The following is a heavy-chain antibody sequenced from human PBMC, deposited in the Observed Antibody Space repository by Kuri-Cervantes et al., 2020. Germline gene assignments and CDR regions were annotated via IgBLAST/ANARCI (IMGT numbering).Heavy chain of an antibody. J-gene: IGHJ3*02. CDR2: MNPNSGNT. V-gene: IGHV1-8*02. D-gene: IGHD2-2*01. CDR1: GYTFANYG. Sequence: GGSLRLSCKASGYTFANYGISWVRQAPGQGLEWMGWMNPNSGNTGYAQKFQGRVTMTRNTSISTAYMELSSLRSEDTAVYYCARGIVVVPAAMDAFDIWGQGTMVTVSS. CDR3: ARGIVVVPAAMDAFDI.